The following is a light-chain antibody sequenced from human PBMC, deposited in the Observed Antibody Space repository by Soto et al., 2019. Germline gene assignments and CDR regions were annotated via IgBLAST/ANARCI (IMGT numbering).Light chain of an antibody. CDR2: DAS. CDR1: QGISSA. CDR3: QQFNSYLEGIT. Sequence: AIQLTQSPSSLSASVGDRVTITCRASQGISSALAWYQQKPEKAPKLLIYDASSLESGVPSRFSGSGSGTDFTHTISSLQPEDFATYYCQQFNSYLEGITFGQGTRLEIK. V-gene: IGKV1-13*02. J-gene: IGKJ5*01.